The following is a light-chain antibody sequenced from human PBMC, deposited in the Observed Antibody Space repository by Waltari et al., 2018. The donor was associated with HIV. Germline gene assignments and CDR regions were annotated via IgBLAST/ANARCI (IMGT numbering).Light chain of an antibody. Sequence: EIVMTQSTVTMSVPPGARATLSCRASQSVDAMLAWYQQKPGQAPRLLIYGASKRDTGVPVRFSGSGSGTEFTLTISSPQSEDYAVYYCQQYVDWPRTFGQGTKVEVK. V-gene: IGKV3-15*01. CDR3: QQYVDWPRT. CDR1: QSVDAM. J-gene: IGKJ2*01. CDR2: GAS.